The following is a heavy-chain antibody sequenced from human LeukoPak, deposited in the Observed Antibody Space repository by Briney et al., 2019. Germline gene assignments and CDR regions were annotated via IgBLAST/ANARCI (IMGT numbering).Heavy chain of an antibody. J-gene: IGHJ4*02. D-gene: IGHD3-10*01. CDR1: GFTFSSYA. CDR3: AKDYYALLWFGEFNRKYYFDY. CDR2: ISGSGGST. Sequence: GGSLRLSCAASGFTFSSYAMSWVRQAPGKGLEWVSAISGSGGSTYYADSVKGRFTISRDNSKNTLYLQMNSLRAEDTAVYYCAKDYYALLWFGEFNRKYYFDYWGQGTLVTVSS. V-gene: IGHV3-23*01.